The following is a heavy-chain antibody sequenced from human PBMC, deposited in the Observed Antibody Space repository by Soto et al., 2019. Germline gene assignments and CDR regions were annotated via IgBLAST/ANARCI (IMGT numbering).Heavy chain of an antibody. V-gene: IGHV1-69*06. D-gene: IGHD3-9*01. Sequence: SVKVSCKASGGTFSSYAISWVRQAPGQGLEWMGGIIPIFGTANYAQKFQGRVTITADKSTSTAYMELSSLRSEDTAVYYCAIDQTTSHVSLRYFAWAYSYYYYGMDVWGQGTTGTVS. J-gene: IGHJ6*02. CDR2: IIPIFGTA. CDR1: GGTFSSYA. CDR3: AIDQTTSHVSLRYFAWAYSYYYYGMDV.